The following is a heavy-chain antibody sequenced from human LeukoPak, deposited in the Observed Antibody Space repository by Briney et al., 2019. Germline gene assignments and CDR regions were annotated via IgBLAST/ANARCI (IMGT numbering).Heavy chain of an antibody. D-gene: IGHD3-9*01. J-gene: IGHJ4*02. CDR3: ARGLGDYNTDWFPVSGY. CDR1: GYTFTTYD. CDR2: MNPDSGDT. V-gene: IGHV1-8*01. Sequence: ASVKVSCKASGYTFTTYDLTWVRQVTGQGLEWMGWMNPDSGDTGYAQKFQGRVTMTRDTFISTAYMELSSLESEDTAIYYCARGLGDYNTDWFPVSGYWGQGTLVTVSS.